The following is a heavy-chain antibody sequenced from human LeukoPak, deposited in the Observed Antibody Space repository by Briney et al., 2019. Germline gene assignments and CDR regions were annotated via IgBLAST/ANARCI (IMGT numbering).Heavy chain of an antibody. J-gene: IGHJ6*02. CDR2: ISSSSSTI. CDR3: ARPRANWGSGYGMDV. V-gene: IGHV3-48*04. CDR1: GFTVSSSY. D-gene: IGHD7-27*01. Sequence: TGGSLRLSCAASGFTVSSSYVSWVRQAPGKGLEWISYISSSSSTIYYADSVKGRFAISRDNAKNSLYLQMKSLRAEDTAVYYCARPRANWGSGYGMDVWGQGTTVTVSS.